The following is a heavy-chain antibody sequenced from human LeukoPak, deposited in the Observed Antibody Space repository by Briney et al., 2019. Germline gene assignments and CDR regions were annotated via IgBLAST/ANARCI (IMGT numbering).Heavy chain of an antibody. V-gene: IGHV3-30*04. CDR1: GFTFSSYA. Sequence: LSGGSLRLSCAASGFTFSSYAMHWVRQAPGKVLEWVAVISYDGSNKYYADSVKGRFTISRDNSKNTLYLQMNSLRAEDTAVYYCARSQGYCSGGSCRPNLDYWGQGTLVTVSS. CDR2: ISYDGSNK. CDR3: ARSQGYCSGGSCRPNLDY. J-gene: IGHJ4*02. D-gene: IGHD2-15*01.